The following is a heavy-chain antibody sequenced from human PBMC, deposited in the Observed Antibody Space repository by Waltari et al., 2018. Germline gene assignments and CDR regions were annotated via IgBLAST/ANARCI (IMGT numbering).Heavy chain of an antibody. CDR3: ARRKTNFGSGHNWFDP. J-gene: IGHJ5*02. Sequence: QVQLQQSGAGLLKPSATLSLTCAVYRGSFSGYYSCWTRQPPGKGVEWIGEINHRGSTNYNPSLKSRVTISVDTSKNQCSLKLSSVTAADTAVYYCARRKTNFGSGHNWFDPWGKGTLVTVSS. V-gene: IGHV4-34*01. CDR1: RGSFSGYY. D-gene: IGHD3-3*01. CDR2: INHRGST.